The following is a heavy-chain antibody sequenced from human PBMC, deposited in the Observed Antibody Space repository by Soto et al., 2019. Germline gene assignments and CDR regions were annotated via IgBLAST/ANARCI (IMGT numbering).Heavy chain of an antibody. D-gene: IGHD1-26*01. CDR1: GFTFSSYA. CDR3: AKEIRRELRHHDAFDI. CDR2: ISGSGGST. V-gene: IGHV3-23*01. Sequence: GGSLRLSCAASGFTFSSYAMSWVRQAPGKGLEWVSAISGSGGSTYYADSVKGRFTISRDNSKNTLYLQMNSLRAEDTAVYYCAKEIRRELRHHDAFDIWGQGTMVTFSS. J-gene: IGHJ3*02.